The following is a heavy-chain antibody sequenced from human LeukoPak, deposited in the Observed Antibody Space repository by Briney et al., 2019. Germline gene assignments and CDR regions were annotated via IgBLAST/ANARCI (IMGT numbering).Heavy chain of an antibody. Sequence: TSETLSLTCTVSGDSISSYYWSWIRQPPGKGLEWIGYIYYSGGTDYNPSLKSRVTISVDTSKNQFSLKLRSVIAADTAVYYCARHVTISGPYDASDIWGQGTMVTVSP. D-gene: IGHD5-24*01. CDR3: ARHVTISGPYDASDI. V-gene: IGHV4-59*08. CDR1: GDSISSYY. CDR2: IYYSGGT. J-gene: IGHJ3*02.